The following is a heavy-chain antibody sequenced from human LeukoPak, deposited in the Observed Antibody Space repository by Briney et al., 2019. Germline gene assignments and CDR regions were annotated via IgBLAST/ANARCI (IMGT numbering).Heavy chain of an antibody. Sequence: PSETLSLTCTVSGGSISSYYWSWIRQPPGKGLEWIGYIYYSGNTNYNPSPKSRVTISVDTSKNQFSLKLTSVTAADTAVYYCARTVGRIGAFDIWGQGTMVSVSS. CDR1: GGSISSYY. J-gene: IGHJ3*02. V-gene: IGHV4-59*01. D-gene: IGHD1-26*01. CDR2: IYYSGNT. CDR3: ARTVGRIGAFDI.